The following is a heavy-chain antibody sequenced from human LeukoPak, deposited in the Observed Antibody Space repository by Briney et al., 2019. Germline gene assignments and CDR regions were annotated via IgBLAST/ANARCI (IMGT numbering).Heavy chain of an antibody. CDR2: IKEEGRTT. CDR3: ASGDGWIMTI. J-gene: IGHJ4*02. D-gene: IGHD3-16*01. Sequence: GGSLRLSCAASGFSFRSSWTSWVRQAPGKGLEWVADIKEEGRTTYYVDSVKGRFTISRDNAKNSLFLQMNSLRVEDTAVYYCASGDGWIMTIWGQGTLVTVSS. CDR1: GFSFRSSW. V-gene: IGHV3-7*05.